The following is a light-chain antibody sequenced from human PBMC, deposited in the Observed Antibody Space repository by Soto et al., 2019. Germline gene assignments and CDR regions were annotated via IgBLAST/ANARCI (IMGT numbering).Light chain of an antibody. Sequence: QSVLTQPASVSGSPGQLITISCTGTSSDVGGYNYVSWYQQHPDRAPKLLIYDVNNRPSGVSNRFSGSKSGNTASLTISGLQAEDEADYYCCSYTGSSTYVFGTGTKVTVL. CDR1: SSDVGGYNY. V-gene: IGLV2-14*01. CDR3: CSYTGSSTYV. J-gene: IGLJ1*01. CDR2: DVN.